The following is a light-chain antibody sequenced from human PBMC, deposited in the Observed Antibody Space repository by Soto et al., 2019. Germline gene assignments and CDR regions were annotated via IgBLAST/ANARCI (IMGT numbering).Light chain of an antibody. Sequence: QSALTQPRSVSGSPGQSVTISCTGTSSDVGGYNYVSWYQQHPGKAPKLMIYDVNKGPSGVPDRFSGSKSGNTASLTISGLQAEDEADYYCCSYAGSYTVVFGGGTKLTVL. CDR1: SSDVGGYNY. CDR3: CSYAGSYTVV. J-gene: IGLJ2*01. V-gene: IGLV2-11*01. CDR2: DVN.